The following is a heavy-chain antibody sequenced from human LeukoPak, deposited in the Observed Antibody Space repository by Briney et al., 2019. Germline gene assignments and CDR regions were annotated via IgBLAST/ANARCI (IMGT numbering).Heavy chain of an antibody. D-gene: IGHD6-19*01. CDR2: ISSSGSTI. J-gene: IGHJ4*02. V-gene: IGHV3-48*03. CDR3: AKVYSSGWIKSYYFDY. Sequence: GGSLRLSCAASGFTFSSYEMNWVRQAPGKGLEWVSYISSSGSTIYYADSVKGRFTISRDNAKNSLYLQMNSLRAEDTAVYYCAKVYSSGWIKSYYFDYWGQGTLVTVSS. CDR1: GFTFSSYE.